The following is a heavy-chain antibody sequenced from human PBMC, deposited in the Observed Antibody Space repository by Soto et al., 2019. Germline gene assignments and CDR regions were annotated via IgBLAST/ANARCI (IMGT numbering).Heavy chain of an antibody. CDR2: INPSGAST. CDR3: AREYYFGSGRHTHYYYYGLDV. D-gene: IGHD3-10*01. Sequence: ASVKVSCKASGYTFTSYTMHWVRQAPGQGLEWMGIINPSGASTSYTQKLQGRVTMTRDTSTSTVYMELSSLRSEDTAVYYCAREYYFGSGRHTHYYYYGLDVWGQGTNVT. V-gene: IGHV1-46*01. CDR1: GYTFTSYT. J-gene: IGHJ6*02.